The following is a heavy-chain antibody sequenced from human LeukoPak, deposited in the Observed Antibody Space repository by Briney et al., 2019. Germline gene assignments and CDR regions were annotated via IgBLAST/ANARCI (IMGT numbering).Heavy chain of an antibody. CDR2: VHNVGST. Sequence: PSETLSLTCTVSGVSTTNGIYYWAWIRQSQGKGLEWIGSVHNVGSTYYNLSLRSRVTMSIDTSKNQFSLRLNSVTAADTAVYYCARHAEYNSGWHFYLDHWGQGILVTVSS. CDR3: ARHAEYNSGWHFYLDH. CDR1: GVSTTNGIYY. D-gene: IGHD6-19*01. J-gene: IGHJ4*02. V-gene: IGHV4-39*01.